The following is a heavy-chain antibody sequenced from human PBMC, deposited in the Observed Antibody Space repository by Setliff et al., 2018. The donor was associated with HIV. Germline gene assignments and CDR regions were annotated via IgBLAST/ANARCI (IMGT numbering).Heavy chain of an antibody. J-gene: IGHJ4*02. CDR1: GLTFTNYA. CDR2: ISYDGGSK. CDR3: ARAWAMQQLVPAY. Sequence: GGSLRLSCAVFGLTFTNYAMHWVRQAPGKGLESVSFISYDGGSKYYADSVKGRFTISRDNSKNTLYLQMNSLRVEDTAIYYCARAWAMQQLVPAYWGQGTLVTVSS. V-gene: IGHV3-30*12. D-gene: IGHD6-6*01.